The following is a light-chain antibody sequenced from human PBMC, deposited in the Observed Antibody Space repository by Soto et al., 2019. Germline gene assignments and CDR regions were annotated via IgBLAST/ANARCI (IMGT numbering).Light chain of an antibody. V-gene: IGKV2-30*01. CDR3: MQGTYWPYT. CDR2: KVP. CDR1: ENLAYSDGHTY. Sequence: DVVMTQSPLSLPVTLGQPASISCRSSENLAYSDGHTYLSWFQQRPGQSPRRLIYKVPNRDSGVPDRFSGSASGTTFTLKISRVEAEDIGVYYCMQGTYWPYTFGQGTKLETK. J-gene: IGKJ2*01.